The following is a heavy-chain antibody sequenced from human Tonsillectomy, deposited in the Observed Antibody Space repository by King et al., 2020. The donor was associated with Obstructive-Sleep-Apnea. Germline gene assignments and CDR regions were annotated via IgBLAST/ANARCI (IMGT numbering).Heavy chain of an antibody. CDR2: ISAFNGNT. Sequence: VQLVQSGAEVKKPGASVKVSCKASGFTFTHYGFSWVRQAPGQGLEWMGWISAFNGNTNYAQKFQGRVTIPKDTSTSTAYMGRRSLRSDDTAVYYCAGGISGTYPRDDYWGQGTLVTVSS. V-gene: IGHV1-18*04. CDR3: AGGISGTYPRDDY. J-gene: IGHJ4*02. CDR1: GFTFTHYG. D-gene: IGHD1-26*01.